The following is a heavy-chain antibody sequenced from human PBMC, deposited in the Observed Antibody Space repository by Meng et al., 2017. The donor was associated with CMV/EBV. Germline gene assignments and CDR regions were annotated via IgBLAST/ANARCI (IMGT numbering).Heavy chain of an antibody. Sequence: GESLKISCAASGFTVSSNYMSWVRQAPGKGLEWVSVIYSGGSTYYADSVKGRFTISRDNSKNTLYLQMNSLRAEDTAVYYCATLYYYDSSPPGETNDAFDIWGQGTMVTVSS. D-gene: IGHD3-22*01. CDR3: ATLYYYDSSPPGETNDAFDI. CDR2: IYSGGST. V-gene: IGHV3-66*02. CDR1: GFTVSSNY. J-gene: IGHJ3*02.